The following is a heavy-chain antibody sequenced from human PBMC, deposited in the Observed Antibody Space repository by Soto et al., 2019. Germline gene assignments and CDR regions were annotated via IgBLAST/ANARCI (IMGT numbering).Heavy chain of an antibody. CDR3: ARGTRTTVTSYYYYYMDV. V-gene: IGHV3-33*01. D-gene: IGHD4-4*01. CDR1: GFTFSSYG. J-gene: IGHJ6*03. CDR2: IWYDGSNK. Sequence: QVQLVESGGGVVQPGRSLRLSCAASGFTFSSYGMHWVRQAPGKGLEWVAVIWYDGSNKYYADSVKGRFTISRDNSKNTLYLQMNSLRAEDTAVYYCARGTRTTVTSYYYYYMDVWGKGTTVTVSS.